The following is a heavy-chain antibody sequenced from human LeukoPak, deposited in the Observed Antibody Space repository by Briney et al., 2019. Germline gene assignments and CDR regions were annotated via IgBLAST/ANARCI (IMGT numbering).Heavy chain of an antibody. Sequence: PGGSLRLSCAASGFTFSSYAMHWVRQAPGKGLEWVAVISYDGSNKYYADSVKGRFTISRDNSKNTLYLQMNSLRAEDTAVYYCAKGGIAASFDYWGQGTLVTVSS. D-gene: IGHD6-13*01. CDR2: ISYDGSNK. CDR1: GFTFSSYA. J-gene: IGHJ4*02. V-gene: IGHV3-30-3*01. CDR3: AKGGIAASFDY.